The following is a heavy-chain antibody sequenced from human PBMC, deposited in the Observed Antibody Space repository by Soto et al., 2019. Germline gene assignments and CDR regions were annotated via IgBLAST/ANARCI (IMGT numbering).Heavy chain of an antibody. CDR3: AKDKSTGEYSYYRYMDV. D-gene: IGHD4-17*01. V-gene: IGHV3-9*01. J-gene: IGHJ6*03. CDR1: GFNFGNYA. Sequence: EVLLVESGGGLVQPDRPLRLSCEASGFNFGNYAMHWVRQVPGKGLEWVSAISWNSGQLDYADSVRGRFTISRDNGKYSLYLEMNSLRPDDTALYFCAKDKSTGEYSYYRYMDVWGRGTTVIVSS. CDR2: ISWNSGQL.